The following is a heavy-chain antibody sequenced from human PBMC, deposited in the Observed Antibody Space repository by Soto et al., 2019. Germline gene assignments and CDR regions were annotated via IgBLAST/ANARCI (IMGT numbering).Heavy chain of an antibody. D-gene: IGHD3-22*01. CDR3: ARPKDYDDCLDM. Sequence: QVQLVQSGAEVKKPGASVKVSCKASGYAITGFNIHWVREAPGQRLEWMGWINAGNGNTKYSQKFQGRVTFTRDTSANTAYMELSSLISEDTAVYYCARPKDYDDCLDMWGQGTLVTVSS. CDR2: INAGNGNT. V-gene: IGHV1-3*01. CDR1: GYAITGFN. J-gene: IGHJ4*02.